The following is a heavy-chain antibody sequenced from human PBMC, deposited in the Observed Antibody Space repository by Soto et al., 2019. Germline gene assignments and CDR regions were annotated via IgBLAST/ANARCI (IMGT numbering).Heavy chain of an antibody. CDR1: GFTFNTYS. J-gene: IGHJ5*02. D-gene: IGHD6-13*01. CDR2: IWYDGTQK. Sequence: QVQLEESGGGVVQPGRSLRLSCEASGFTFNTYSMHWVRQPPGKGLEWLAAIWYDGTQKYYADSVKGRFIISRDNSKSTLYLQMNSLGAEDTATYYCAKDSSVTAAGSGGWFDPWGQGALVIVSS. V-gene: IGHV3-33*06. CDR3: AKDSSVTAAGSGGWFDP.